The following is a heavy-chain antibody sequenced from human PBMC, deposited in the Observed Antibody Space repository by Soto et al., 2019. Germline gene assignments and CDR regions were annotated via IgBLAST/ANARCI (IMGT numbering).Heavy chain of an antibody. CDR2: ISAYNGNT. Sequence: ASVKVAWKSSGYSFSNYGINWVRQAPGQGLEWMGWISAYNGNTNFAQKLQGRVSLTTDTSSTTAYMELRSLTSDDTAVYYCARDLVPGYTGFSDYWG. V-gene: IGHV1-18*01. J-gene: IGHJ4*01. CDR1: GYSFSNYG. D-gene: IGHD5-12*01. CDR3: ARDLVPGYTGFSDY.